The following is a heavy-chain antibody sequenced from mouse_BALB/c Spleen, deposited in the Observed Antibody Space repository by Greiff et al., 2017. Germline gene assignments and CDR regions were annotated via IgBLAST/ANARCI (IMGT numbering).Heavy chain of an antibody. CDR1: GYTFTDYN. J-gene: IGHJ3*01. CDR2: IYPYNGGT. Sequence: VQLQQSGPELVKPGASVKISCKASGYTFTDYNMHWVKQSHGKSLEWIGYIYPYNGGTVYNQKFKSKATLTVDNSSSTAYMELRSLTSEDSAVYYCARGRFAYWGQGTLVTVSA. CDR3: ARGRFAY. V-gene: IGHV1S29*02.